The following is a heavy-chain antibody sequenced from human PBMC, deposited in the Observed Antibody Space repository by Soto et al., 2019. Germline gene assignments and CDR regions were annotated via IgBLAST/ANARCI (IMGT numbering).Heavy chain of an antibody. J-gene: IGHJ4*02. CDR2: IAPSDSYT. D-gene: IGHD5-18*01. V-gene: IGHV5-10-1*01. CDR3: AKGDTAMNRIDY. CDR1: GYSFTSYW. Sequence: GESLKISCKGSGYSFTSYWISWVRQMPGKGLEWMGRIAPSDSYTNYSPSFQGHVTISADKSISTAYLQWSSLKASDTAMYYCAKGDTAMNRIDYWGQGTLVTVSS.